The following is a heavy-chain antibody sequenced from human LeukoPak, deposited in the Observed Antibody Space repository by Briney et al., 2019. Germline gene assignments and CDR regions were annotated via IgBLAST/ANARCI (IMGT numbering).Heavy chain of an antibody. CDR1: AYTFTSYG. CDR2: ISANNGNT. V-gene: IGHV1-18*01. CDR3: ARDFRSGWYYTDRKTTRPGYGMDV. Sequence: ASVNLSCKASAYTFTSYGNSWERQAHGQGLEWMGWISANNGNTNYAQKHQGRVTMTTATSTTTAYVELWSLRSDDTAGDDCARDFRSGWYYTDRKTTRPGYGMDVWGQGTTVTVSS. J-gene: IGHJ6*02. D-gene: IGHD6-19*01.